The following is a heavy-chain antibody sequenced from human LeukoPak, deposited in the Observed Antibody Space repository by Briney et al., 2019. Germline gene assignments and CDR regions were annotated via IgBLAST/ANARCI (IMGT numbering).Heavy chain of an antibody. V-gene: IGHV4-38-2*02. J-gene: IGHJ6*03. CDR3: ARGIGGSGFYYLDV. Sequence: SETLSLTCSVSGYSVSSGYYWGWIRQPPGKGLEWIGSIYHSGSTYYNPSLKSRVTVSVDTSTNQLSLKLSSVTAAGTAVYYCARGIGGSGFYYLDVWGKGTTVTIPS. CDR1: GYSVSSGYY. CDR2: IYHSGST. D-gene: IGHD3-10*01.